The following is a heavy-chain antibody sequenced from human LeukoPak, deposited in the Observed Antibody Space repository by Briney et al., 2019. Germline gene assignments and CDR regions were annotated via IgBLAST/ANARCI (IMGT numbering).Heavy chain of an antibody. CDR1: GDSVSSNSAA. V-gene: IGHV6-1*01. J-gene: IGHJ4*02. Sequence: QSGPTLVKPSQTLSLTCAISGDSVSSNSAAWNWIRQSPSRGLEWLGRTYYRSDWYSDHAVSVKSRVSITPDTAKNQFSLQLNSVTPEDTAIYYCAREGSYFDYWGQGTLVTVSS. CDR2: TYYRSDWYS. CDR3: AREGSYFDY.